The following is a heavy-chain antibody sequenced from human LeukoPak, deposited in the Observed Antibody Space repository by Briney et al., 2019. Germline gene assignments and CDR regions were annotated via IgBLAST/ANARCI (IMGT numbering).Heavy chain of an antibody. J-gene: IGHJ3*01. CDR1: GFTFSQDW. CDR2: IRNQLDGGTA. V-gene: IGHV3-15*01. D-gene: IGHD1-7*01. Sequence: SGGSLRLSCAASGFTFSQDWMSWARQAPGKGLEWVGRIRNQLDGGTADYAAPVKGRITISRDDSTNTLYLQMNSLKTEDTGLYYCTKLNARDASAFWGQGTMVTVSP. CDR3: TKLNARDASAF.